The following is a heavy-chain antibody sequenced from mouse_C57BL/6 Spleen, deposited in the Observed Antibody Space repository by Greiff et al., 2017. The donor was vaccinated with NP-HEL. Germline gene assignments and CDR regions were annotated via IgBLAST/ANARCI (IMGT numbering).Heavy chain of an antibody. CDR1: GYTFTSYW. V-gene: IGHV1-55*01. CDR2: IYPGSGST. J-gene: IGHJ1*03. D-gene: IGHD2-1*01. CDR3: ARRGVYSGNYWYFDV. Sequence: VQLQQPGAELVKPGASVKMSCKASGYTFTSYWITWVKQRPGQGLEWIGDIYPGSGSTNYNEKFKSKATLTVDTSSSTAYMQLSSLTTEDSAVYYCARRGVYSGNYWYFDVWGTGTTVTVSS.